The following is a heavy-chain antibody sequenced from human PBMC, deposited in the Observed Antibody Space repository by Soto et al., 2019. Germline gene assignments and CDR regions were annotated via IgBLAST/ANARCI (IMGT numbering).Heavy chain of an antibody. D-gene: IGHD2-2*01. CDR3: AREDRDQDIALVPAANDAMDV. Sequence: YAQKFQGRVTITADKSTSTAYMEVSSLRSEDTAVYYCAREDRDQDIALVPAANDAMDVWGQGTTVTVSS. V-gene: IGHV1-69*04. J-gene: IGHJ6*02.